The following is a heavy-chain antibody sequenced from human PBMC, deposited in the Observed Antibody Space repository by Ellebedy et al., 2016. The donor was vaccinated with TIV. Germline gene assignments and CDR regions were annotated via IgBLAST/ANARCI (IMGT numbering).Heavy chain of an antibody. Sequence: SETLSLXCTVSGGSVSSGTYYWSWIRQSPGMGLEWIGYIHYRGNTDYNPSLQSRVTISVDTSQNQFSLKLSSVTPEDTAIYYCTRDRVGTTGVWGQGTLVTVSS. CDR2: IHYRGNT. J-gene: IGHJ4*02. CDR1: GGSVSSGTYY. CDR3: TRDRVGTTGV. D-gene: IGHD1-26*01. V-gene: IGHV4-61*01.